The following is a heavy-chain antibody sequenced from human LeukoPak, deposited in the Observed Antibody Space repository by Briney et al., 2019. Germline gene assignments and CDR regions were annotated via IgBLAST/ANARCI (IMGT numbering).Heavy chain of an antibody. Sequence: GGSLRLSCAASGFXVSSNYISWVRQAPGKGLEWVSDIDSGGSTYYADSLKGRFTISRHNSKNPLSLQMNSLRAEDTAVYYCARDGSDYWGQGTLVTVSS. CDR1: GFXVSSNY. J-gene: IGHJ4*02. CDR2: IDSGGST. CDR3: ARDGSDY. V-gene: IGHV3-53*04. D-gene: IGHD3-10*01.